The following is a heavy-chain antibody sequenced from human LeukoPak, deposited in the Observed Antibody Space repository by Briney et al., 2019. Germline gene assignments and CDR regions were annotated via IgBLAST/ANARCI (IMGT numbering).Heavy chain of an antibody. J-gene: IGHJ3*02. D-gene: IGHD6-13*01. CDR3: ARDALAAAGTTVGAFDI. CDR2: IYPGDSDT. Sequence: GESLKISCKGSGYSFTSYWIGWVRQMPGKGLEWMGIIYPGDSDTRYSPSFQGQVTISADKSISTAYLQWSSLKASDTAMYYCARDALAAAGTTVGAFDIWGQGTMVTVSS. V-gene: IGHV5-51*01. CDR1: GYSFTSYW.